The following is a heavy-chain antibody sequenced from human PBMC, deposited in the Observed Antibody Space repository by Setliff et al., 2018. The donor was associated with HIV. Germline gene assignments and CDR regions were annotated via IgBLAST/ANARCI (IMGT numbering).Heavy chain of an antibody. Sequence: PGGSLRLSCAASGFTFSTYAMHWVRQAPGKGLQWVAVISYDGSNKYYADSVKGRFTISSDNSKNTLYLQMNSLRAEDTALYYCAGGASFDKSGYYNAPLSFDYWGQGTLVTVPQ. CDR1: GFTFSTYA. CDR3: AGGASFDKSGYYNAPLSFDY. CDR2: ISYDGSNK. D-gene: IGHD3-22*01. J-gene: IGHJ4*02. V-gene: IGHV3-30*04.